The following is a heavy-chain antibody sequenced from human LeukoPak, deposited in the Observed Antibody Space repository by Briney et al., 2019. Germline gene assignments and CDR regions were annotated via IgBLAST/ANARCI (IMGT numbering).Heavy chain of an antibody. CDR3: ERDRRYYDYIWGSYRAYFDY. J-gene: IGHJ4*02. CDR2: IKQDGSEK. V-gene: IGHV3-7*01. Sequence: GGSLRLSCAASGFTFSSYWMSWVRQAPGKGLEWVANIKQDGSEKYYVDSVKGRFTISRDNAKNSLYLQMNSLRAEDTAVYYCERDRRYYDYIWGSYRAYFDYWGQGTLVTVSS. CDR1: GFTFSSYW. D-gene: IGHD3-16*02.